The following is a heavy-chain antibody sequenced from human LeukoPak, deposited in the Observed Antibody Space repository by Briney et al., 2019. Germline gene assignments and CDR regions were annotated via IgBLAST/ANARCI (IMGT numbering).Heavy chain of an antibody. CDR2: IKQDGSET. D-gene: IGHD3-22*01. J-gene: IGHJ2*01. Sequence: GSLRLSCAASAFTSSTYWMSWVRQAPVKGLEWVASIKQDGSETYYVDSVKGRFTLSRDNAKNSLYLQMNSLRADDTAVYYCARDRDSRWDFDLWGRGTLVTVSS. V-gene: IGHV3-7*01. CDR3: ARDRDSRWDFDL. CDR1: AFTSSTYW.